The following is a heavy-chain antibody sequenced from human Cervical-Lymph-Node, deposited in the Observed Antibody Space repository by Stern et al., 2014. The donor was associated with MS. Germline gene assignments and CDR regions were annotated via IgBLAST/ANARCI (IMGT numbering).Heavy chain of an antibody. CDR1: GDSISSYTHY. CDR3: AKHACTGAACPFDL. V-gene: IGHV4-39*01. J-gene: IGHJ4*02. CDR2: VYYSGAT. D-gene: IGHD2-8*02. Sequence: QLQLQESGPGLVKPSETLSLTCAVSGDSISSYTHYWAWIRQPPGKGLEWIGSVYYSGATYHNPSLKSPVTISGDTPRKRCSLGLNSVTAADTAVYYCAKHACTGAACPFDLWGQGTLVTVSS.